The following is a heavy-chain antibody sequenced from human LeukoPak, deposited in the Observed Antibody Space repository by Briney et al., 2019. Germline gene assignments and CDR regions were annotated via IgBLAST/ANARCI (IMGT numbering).Heavy chain of an antibody. Sequence: PGGSLRLSCAASGFTFSSYGMHWVRQAPGKGLEWVAVIWYDGSNKYYADSVKGRFTISRDNSKNTLYLQMNSLRAEDTAVYCCARGSGSYSPRYFDYWGQGTLVTVSS. CDR3: ARGSGSYSPRYFDY. CDR1: GFTFSSYG. D-gene: IGHD3-10*01. J-gene: IGHJ4*02. V-gene: IGHV3-33*01. CDR2: IWYDGSNK.